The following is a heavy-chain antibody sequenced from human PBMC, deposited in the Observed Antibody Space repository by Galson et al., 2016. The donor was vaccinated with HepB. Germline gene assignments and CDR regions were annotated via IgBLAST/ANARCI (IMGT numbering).Heavy chain of an antibody. Sequence: SLRLSCAASGFTFSSYGMSWVRQVSGKGLEWVSGISGSSDNTYYADSVKGRFTISRDNSKNTVHLQMNSLRAEDTAVYYCATDSPHSSSWGSHWGQGTLVTVSS. CDR2: ISGSSDNT. J-gene: IGHJ4*02. D-gene: IGHD6-13*01. CDR3: ATDSPHSSSWGSH. V-gene: IGHV3-23*01. CDR1: GFTFSSYG.